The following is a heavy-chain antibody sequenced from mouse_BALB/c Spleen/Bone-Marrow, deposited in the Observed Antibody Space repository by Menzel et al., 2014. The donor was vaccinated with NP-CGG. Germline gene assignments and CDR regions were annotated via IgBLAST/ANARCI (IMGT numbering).Heavy chain of an antibody. D-gene: IGHD2-4*01. J-gene: IGHJ3*01. Sequence: EVKLMESGGGLVQPGGSLKLSCATSGFTFSDYYMYWVRQTPEKRLEWVAYISNGGGSTYYPDTVKVRFTISRDNAKNTLYLQMSRLKSEDTAMYYCARHNYDETWFAYWGQGTLVTVSA. CDR3: ARHNYDETWFAY. CDR1: GFTFSDYY. V-gene: IGHV5-12*02. CDR2: ISNGGGST.